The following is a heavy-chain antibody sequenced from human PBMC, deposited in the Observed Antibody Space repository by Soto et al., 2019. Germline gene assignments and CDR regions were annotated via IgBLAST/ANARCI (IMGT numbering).Heavy chain of an antibody. D-gene: IGHD6-19*01. Sequence: QVQLQESGPGLVKPSETLSLTCTVSGGSISSYYWSWIRQPPGKGLEWIGYIYYSGSTNYNPSLKSRVTISVDTSKNQFSLKLSSVTAADTAVYYCARERGSGWYGGYWYFDLWGRGTLGTVSS. CDR3: ARERGSGWYGGYWYFDL. J-gene: IGHJ2*01. CDR1: GGSISSYY. V-gene: IGHV4-59*01. CDR2: IYYSGST.